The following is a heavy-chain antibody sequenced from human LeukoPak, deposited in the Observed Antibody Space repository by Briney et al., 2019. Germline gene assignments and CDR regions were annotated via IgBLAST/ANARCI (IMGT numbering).Heavy chain of an antibody. CDR3: ARAGYYDSSGYYREHFHH. Sequence: SVKVSCKASGGTFSSYAISWVRQAPGQGLEWMGRIIPILGIANYAQKFQGRVTITADKSTSTAYVELSSLRSEDTAVYYCARAGYYDSSGYYREHFHHWGQGTLVTVSS. CDR1: GGTFSSYA. J-gene: IGHJ1*01. CDR2: IIPILGIA. V-gene: IGHV1-69*04. D-gene: IGHD3-22*01.